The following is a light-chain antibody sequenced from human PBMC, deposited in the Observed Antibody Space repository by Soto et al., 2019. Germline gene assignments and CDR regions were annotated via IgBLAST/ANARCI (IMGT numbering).Light chain of an antibody. V-gene: IGKV3-11*01. CDR3: HQRQSWPRT. Sequence: IVLTQSPGTLSLSPGERATLSCRASQSVSNTYLAWYQQKPGQAPRLLIYHTSNRATGIPARFSGSGSGTDFTLTISSLEPEDFAVYYCHQRQSWPRTFGQGTKVDIK. CDR2: HTS. J-gene: IGKJ1*01. CDR1: QSVSNTY.